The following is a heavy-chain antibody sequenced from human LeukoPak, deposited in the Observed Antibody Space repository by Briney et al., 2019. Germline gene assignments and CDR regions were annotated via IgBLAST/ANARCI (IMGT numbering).Heavy chain of an antibody. CDR3: ARERLTANDY. J-gene: IGHJ4*02. Sequence: GGSLRLSCAASGFTFSSYWMHWVRQDPGKGLVWVSRINSDGSITTYADSVKGRFTISRDNAKNTLYLQMNSLRAEDTAVYYCARERLTANDYWGQGTLVTVSS. CDR1: GFTFSSYW. CDR2: INSDGSIT. D-gene: IGHD2-21*02. V-gene: IGHV3-74*01.